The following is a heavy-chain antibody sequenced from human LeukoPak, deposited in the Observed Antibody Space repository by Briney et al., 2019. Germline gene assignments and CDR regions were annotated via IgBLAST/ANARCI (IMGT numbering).Heavy chain of an antibody. CDR2: INAGNGNT. Sequence: ASVKVCCKASGYTFTSYAMHWVRQAPGQRLEWMGWINAGNGNTKYSQKFQGRVTITRGTSASTAYMELSSLRSEDTAVYYCARNGSGRGVAGFDSWGQGTLVTVSS. V-gene: IGHV1-3*01. D-gene: IGHD3-10*01. CDR3: ARNGSGRGVAGFDS. J-gene: IGHJ4*02. CDR1: GYTFTSYA.